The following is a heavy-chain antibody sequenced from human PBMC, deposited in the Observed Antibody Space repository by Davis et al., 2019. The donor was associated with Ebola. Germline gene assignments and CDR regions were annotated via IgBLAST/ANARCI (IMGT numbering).Heavy chain of an antibody. D-gene: IGHD3-22*01. V-gene: IGHV3-30*18. CDR1: GFTFYNYG. Sequence: GESLKISCTASGFTFYNYGMHWVRQAPGKGLEWVAVISYHGGDKYYVDSVKGRFTISRDNSKNTLYLQMNSLRAEDTAVYYCAKGSPVSYDRSGYSYLDYWGQGTLVTVSS. CDR2: ISYHGGDK. J-gene: IGHJ4*02. CDR3: AKGSPVSYDRSGYSYLDY.